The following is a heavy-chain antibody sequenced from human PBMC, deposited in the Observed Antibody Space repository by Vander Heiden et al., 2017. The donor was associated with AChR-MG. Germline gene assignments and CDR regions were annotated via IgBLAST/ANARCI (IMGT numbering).Heavy chain of an antibody. J-gene: IGHJ4*02. CDR3: ARNILAVAGAIDY. CDR1: GFTFSSHG. Sequence: EVQLVESGGGLVQPGGSLRLSCAASGFTFSSHGMHWVRQTPGKGLVWVSRLNSDGRSTTYADSVKGRFTISRDNAKNTLYLQMNSLRAEDTAVYYCARNILAVAGAIDYWGQGTLVAVSS. D-gene: IGHD6-19*01. CDR2: LNSDGRST. V-gene: IGHV3-74*01.